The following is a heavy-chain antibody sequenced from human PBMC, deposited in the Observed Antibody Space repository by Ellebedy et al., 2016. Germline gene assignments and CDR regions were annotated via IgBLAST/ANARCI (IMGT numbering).Heavy chain of an antibody. V-gene: IGHV3-21*01. CDR2: ISSSRSYI. CDR3: AREGNHKPFDY. J-gene: IGHJ4*02. D-gene: IGHD3-10*01. Sequence: GESLKISCAASGFSFSSYSMNWVRQAPGKGLEWVSSISSSRSYIYHSDSLKGRFTISRDNYKRSLYLQMNSLRVEDMAVYYCAREGNHKPFDYWGQGTLVTVSS. CDR1: GFSFSSYS.